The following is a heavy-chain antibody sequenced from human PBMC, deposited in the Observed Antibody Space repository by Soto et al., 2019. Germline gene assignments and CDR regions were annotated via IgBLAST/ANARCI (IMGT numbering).Heavy chain of an antibody. CDR3: DKNRGHTYEYAHCIDL. CDR1: GFTFSSYA. Sequence: GGSLRLSCAASGFTFSSYAMSWVRQAPGKGLEWVSAISGSGGNTYYIDSAKGRFTISRDNSKNTLYLQMNSLRAEDTAAYYCDKNRGHTYEYAHCIDLWGPGTMVTVSS. CDR2: ISGSGGNT. V-gene: IGHV3-23*01. J-gene: IGHJ3*01. D-gene: IGHD5-18*01.